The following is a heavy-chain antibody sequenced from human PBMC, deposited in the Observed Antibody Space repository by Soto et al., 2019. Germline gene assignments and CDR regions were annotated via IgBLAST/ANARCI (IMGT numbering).Heavy chain of an antibody. CDR2: ISSDGNKK. D-gene: IGHD1-1*01. V-gene: IGHV3-30-3*01. J-gene: IGHJ4*01. CDR3: ARERYSCGRYFDL. CDR1: KFSLISYT. Sequence: PGGSLRLSCAASKFSLISYTIHWFGQTPVKGLDWVAFISSDGNKKHYADSVEGRFTISRDTSTNTIFLHMNTLTTTDTAIYYYARERYSCGRYFDLWGHGTPVTVSS.